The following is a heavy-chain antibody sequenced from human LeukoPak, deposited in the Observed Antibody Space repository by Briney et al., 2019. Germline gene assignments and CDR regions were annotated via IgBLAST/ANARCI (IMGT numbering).Heavy chain of an antibody. J-gene: IGHJ4*02. CDR2: VYYSGST. D-gene: IGHD3-22*01. CDR3: ATSYDNSGRDY. Sequence: WVRQPPGKGLEWIGSVYYSGSTYYSPSLKGRATISLDTSKNQFSLKLSSVTAADTAVYYCATSYDNSGRDYWGQGTLVTVSS. V-gene: IGHV4-39*07.